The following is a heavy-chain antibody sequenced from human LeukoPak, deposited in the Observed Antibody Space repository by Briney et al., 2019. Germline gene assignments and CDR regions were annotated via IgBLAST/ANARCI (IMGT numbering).Heavy chain of an antibody. J-gene: IGHJ5*02. CDR3: ARGSIVVVPEGHWFDP. D-gene: IGHD2-21*01. CDR2: IYYSGST. CDR1: GGSISSGGYY. V-gene: IGHV4-31*03. Sequence: SETLSLTCTVSGGSISSGGYYWSWIRQHPGKGLEWIGYIYYSGSTYYNPSLKSRVTISVDTSKNQLSLKLSSVTAADTAVYYCARGSIVVVPEGHWFDPWGQGTLVTVSS.